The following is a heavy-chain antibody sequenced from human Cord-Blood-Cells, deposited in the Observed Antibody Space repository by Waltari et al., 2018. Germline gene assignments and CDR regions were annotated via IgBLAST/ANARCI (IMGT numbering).Heavy chain of an antibody. D-gene: IGHD3-3*01. CDR2: IWYDGSNK. J-gene: IGHJ2*01. CDR1: GFTLSSYG. CDR3: ARGTQYYDFWSGYWGNWYFDL. Sequence: QVQLVESGGGVVQPGRSLRLSCAASGFTLSSYGMHWVRQAPGKGLEWVAVIWYDGSNKYYADSGKGRFTISRDNSKNTLYLQMNSLRAEDTAVYYCARGTQYYDFWSGYWGNWYFDLWGRGTLVTVSS. V-gene: IGHV3-33*01.